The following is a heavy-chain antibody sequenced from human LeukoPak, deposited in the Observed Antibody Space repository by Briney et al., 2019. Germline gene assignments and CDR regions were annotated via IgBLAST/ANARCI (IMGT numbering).Heavy chain of an antibody. CDR3: ATLHLYSSSDDAFDI. J-gene: IGHJ3*02. D-gene: IGHD6-13*01. Sequence: AGGSLRLSCAASGFTFSSYGMHLVRQAPGKGLEWVAFIRYDGSNKYYADSVKGRFTISRDNSKNTLYLHVNSLRPEDTAVYYCATLHLYSSSDDAFDIWGQGTMVTVSS. V-gene: IGHV3-30*02. CDR1: GFTFSSYG. CDR2: IRYDGSNK.